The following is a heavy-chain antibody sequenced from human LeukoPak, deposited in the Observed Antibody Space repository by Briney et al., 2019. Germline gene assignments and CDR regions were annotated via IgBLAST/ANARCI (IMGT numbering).Heavy chain of an antibody. V-gene: IGHV3-15*01. Sequence: GGSLRLSCAASGFTFSNAWMSWVRQAPGKGLEWVGRIKSKTDGGTTDYAAPVKGRFTISRDDSKNTLYLQMNSLKTGDTAVYYCTTDGLLKDIVVVPAAIGDNWFDPWGQGTLVTVSS. CDR2: IKSKTDGGTT. D-gene: IGHD2-2*01. CDR1: GFTFSNAW. CDR3: TTDGLLKDIVVVPAAIGDNWFDP. J-gene: IGHJ5*02.